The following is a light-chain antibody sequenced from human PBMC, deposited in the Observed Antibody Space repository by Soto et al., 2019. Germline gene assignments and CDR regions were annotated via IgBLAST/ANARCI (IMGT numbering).Light chain of an antibody. Sequence: QSALTQPASVSGSLGQSITISCTGTSSDVGSYNFVSWYQQHPGKAPKVMIYEVSKWPSGVSNRFSGSKSGNTASLTISGLQAEDEADYFCCSYAGRSTWVFGGGTKLTVL. CDR2: EVS. J-gene: IGLJ3*02. V-gene: IGLV2-23*02. CDR1: SSDVGSYNF. CDR3: CSYAGRSTWV.